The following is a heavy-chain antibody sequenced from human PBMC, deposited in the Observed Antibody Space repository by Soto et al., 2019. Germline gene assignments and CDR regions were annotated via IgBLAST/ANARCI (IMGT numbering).Heavy chain of an antibody. J-gene: IGHJ4*02. V-gene: IGHV3-21*06. CDR3: ARDLMPNDRGLGDLAY. Sequence: PGGSLRLSCAASGFTFNKYSMNWVRQAPGKGLEWVSSITSETGDQYYADSVKGRFIISGDNTKNSLSLQVTSLRDEDTAVYYCARDLMPNDRGLGDLAYWGQGTLVTVSS. CDR2: ITSETGDQ. CDR1: GFTFNKYS. D-gene: IGHD3-22*01.